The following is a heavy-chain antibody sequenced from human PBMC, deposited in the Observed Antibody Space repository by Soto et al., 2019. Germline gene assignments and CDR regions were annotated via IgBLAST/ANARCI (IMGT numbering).Heavy chain of an antibody. CDR3: ARGPDY. CDR1: GGSISSGGYS. Sequence: SETLSLTCAVSGGSISSGGYSWSWIRQPPGKGLEWIGYIYHSGSTYYNPSLKSRVTISVDRSKNQFSLKLRSVTAADTAVYYCARGPDYWGKGTLVTVSS. J-gene: IGHJ4*02. CDR2: IYHSGST. V-gene: IGHV4-30-2*01.